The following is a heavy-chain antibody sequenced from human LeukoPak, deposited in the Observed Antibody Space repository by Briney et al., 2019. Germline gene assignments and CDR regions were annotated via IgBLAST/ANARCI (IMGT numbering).Heavy chain of an antibody. V-gene: IGHV3-48*03. CDR1: GFTFSHYE. J-gene: IGHJ6*02. D-gene: IGHD2-2*01. Sequence: GGSLRLSCAASGFTFSHYEMNWVRQAPGKGLEWVSYISSSGSTIYYADSVKGRFTISRDNSKNTLYLQMNSLRAEDTAVYYCARDHVPAAAYYYYGMDVWGQGTTVTVSS. CDR2: ISSSGSTI. CDR3: ARDHVPAAAYYYYGMDV.